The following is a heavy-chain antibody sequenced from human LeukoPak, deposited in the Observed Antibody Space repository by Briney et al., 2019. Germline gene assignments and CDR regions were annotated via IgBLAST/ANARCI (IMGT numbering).Heavy chain of an antibody. CDR3: ARVPPGASHFDS. CDR2: IYYRGTT. D-gene: IGHD1-26*01. V-gene: IGHV4-59*01. Sequence: SETLSLTCTVSGGSISSYYWSWIRLPSGKGLEWIGYIYYRGTTKYNPSLKSRVTISVDTSKNQFSLKLSSVTAADTAVYYCARVPPGASHFDSWGQGTLVPVSS. CDR1: GGSISSYY. J-gene: IGHJ4*02.